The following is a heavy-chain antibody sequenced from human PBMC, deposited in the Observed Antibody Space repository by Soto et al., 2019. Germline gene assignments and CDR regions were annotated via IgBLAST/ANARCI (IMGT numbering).Heavy chain of an antibody. CDR3: AKDIGSSWFYFDC. Sequence: EVQLVESGGGLVQPGRSLRLSCAASGFTFDDYVMHWVRQAPGKGLEWVSDINWNSGSIGYADSVKGRFTISRDNAKNSLYLQMNSLRAEDTALYYCAKDIGSSWFYFDCWGQGTLVTVSS. V-gene: IGHV3-9*01. D-gene: IGHD6-13*01. J-gene: IGHJ4*02. CDR1: GFTFDDYV. CDR2: INWNSGSI.